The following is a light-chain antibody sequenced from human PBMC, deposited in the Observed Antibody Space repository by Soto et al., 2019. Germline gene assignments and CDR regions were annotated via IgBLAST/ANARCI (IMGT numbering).Light chain of an antibody. CDR1: QSVSSY. V-gene: IGKV3-11*01. J-gene: IGKJ5*01. CDR2: DAS. Sequence: EIVLTQSPATLSLSPGERATLSCRASQSVSSYLAWYQQKPGQAPRLLIYDASNRATGIPARFSGSGSGTDFTLTISSLEPDDFAVDYCQLRSNSITCGQGLGLXI. CDR3: QLRSNSIT.